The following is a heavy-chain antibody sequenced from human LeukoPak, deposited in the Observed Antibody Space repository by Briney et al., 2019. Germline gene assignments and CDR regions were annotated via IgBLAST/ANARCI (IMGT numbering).Heavy chain of an antibody. Sequence: SETLSLTCTVSGGSISSSSYYWGWIRQPPGKGLEWIGSIYYSGSTYYNPSLKSRVTISVDTSKNQFSLKLSSVTAADTAVYYCARDPARDRYFDWLPIGPFDYWGQGTLVTVSS. CDR3: ARDPARDRYFDWLPIGPFDY. CDR1: GGSISSSSYY. J-gene: IGHJ4*02. D-gene: IGHD3-9*01. CDR2: IYYSGST. V-gene: IGHV4-39*07.